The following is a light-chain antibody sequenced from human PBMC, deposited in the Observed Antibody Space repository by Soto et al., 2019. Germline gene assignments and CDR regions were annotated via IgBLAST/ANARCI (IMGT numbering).Light chain of an antibody. V-gene: IGKV1-39*01. CDR3: QQYNSHSPWT. Sequence: DLQMTQSPSSLSESVGDRDTITCRASQSISSYLNWYQQKPGKAPKLLIYAASSLQSGVPSRFSGSGSGTEFTLTISSLQPDDFATYYCQQYNSHSPWTFGQGTKVDIK. J-gene: IGKJ1*01. CDR2: AAS. CDR1: QSISSY.